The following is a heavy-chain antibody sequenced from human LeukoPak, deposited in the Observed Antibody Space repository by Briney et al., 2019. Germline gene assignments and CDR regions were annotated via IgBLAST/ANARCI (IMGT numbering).Heavy chain of an antibody. D-gene: IGHD3-22*01. CDR1: GFTFSSYW. CDR2: INSDGSSK. J-gene: IGHJ4*02. V-gene: IGHV3-74*01. Sequence: GGSLRLSRAASGFTFSSYWMHWVRQAPGKGLVWVSRINSDGSSKSYADSLRGRFTISRDNTKNTLYLQMNSLRAEDTAVYYCARGDSDYYDSSVDYWGQGTLVTVSS. CDR3: ARGDSDYYDSSVDY.